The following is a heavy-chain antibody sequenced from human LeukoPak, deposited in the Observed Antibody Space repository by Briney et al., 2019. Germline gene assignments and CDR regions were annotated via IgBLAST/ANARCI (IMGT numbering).Heavy chain of an antibody. J-gene: IGHJ4*02. Sequence: GGSLSLSCAASGLTFSKYAMSWVRQAPGKGLEWVSTISGSGGSTYYADSVKGRFTISRDNSKNTLYLQMNSLRAEDTAVYYCAKDLGREVSDSSVDYWGQGTLVTVSS. CDR2: ISGSGGST. CDR1: GLTFSKYA. D-gene: IGHD3-16*01. V-gene: IGHV3-23*01. CDR3: AKDLGREVSDSSVDY.